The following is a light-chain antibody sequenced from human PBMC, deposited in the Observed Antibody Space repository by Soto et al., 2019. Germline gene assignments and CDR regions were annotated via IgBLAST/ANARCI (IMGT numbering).Light chain of an antibody. CDR3: KQYKEWPPFT. CDR2: GAS. Sequence: EIVMTQSPATLSVSPGETATLSCRASQSVSNNVAWYQHKPGQAPRLLILGASTRATGIPARFSGSGSGTEFTLSISSLQSEDFAVYYCKQYKEWPPFTFGQGTRLEIK. V-gene: IGKV3-15*01. J-gene: IGKJ5*01. CDR1: QSVSNN.